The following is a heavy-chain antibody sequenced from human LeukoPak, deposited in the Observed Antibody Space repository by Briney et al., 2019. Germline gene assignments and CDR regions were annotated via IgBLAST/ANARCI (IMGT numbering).Heavy chain of an antibody. Sequence: ASVKVSCKASGYTFTSYGISWVRQAPGQGLEWMVWISAYNGNTNYAQKLQGRVTMTTDTSTSTAYMELRSLRSDDTAVYYCARERYDSSGYYSPGHWFDPWGQGTLVTVSS. J-gene: IGHJ5*02. CDR2: ISAYNGNT. CDR1: GYTFTSYG. V-gene: IGHV1-18*01. D-gene: IGHD3-22*01. CDR3: ARERYDSSGYYSPGHWFDP.